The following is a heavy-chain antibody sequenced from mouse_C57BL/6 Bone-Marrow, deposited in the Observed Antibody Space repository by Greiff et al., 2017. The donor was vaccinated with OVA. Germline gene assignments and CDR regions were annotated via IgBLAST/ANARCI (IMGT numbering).Heavy chain of an antibody. V-gene: IGHV1-82*01. J-gene: IGHJ2*01. D-gene: IGHD3-3*01. CDR3: ARRRAYYFDY. CDR2: IYPGDGDT. CDR1: GYAFSSSW. Sequence: QVQLKESGPELVKPGASVKISCKASGYAFSSSWMNWVKQRPGKGLEWIGRIYPGDGDTNYNGKFKGKATLTADKSSSTAYMQLSSLTSEDSAVYFCARRRAYYFDYWGQGTTLTVSS.